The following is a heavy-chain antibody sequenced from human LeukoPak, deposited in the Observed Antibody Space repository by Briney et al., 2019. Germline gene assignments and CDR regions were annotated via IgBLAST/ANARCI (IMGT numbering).Heavy chain of an antibody. V-gene: IGHV1-18*01. D-gene: IGHD4-17*01. J-gene: IGHJ4*02. CDR3: ARDPTTVTVGYFDY. Sequence: GASVKVSCKASGYTFTSYGISWLRQAPGQGLEWMGWISAYNGNTNYAQKLQGRVTMTTDTSTSTAYMELRSLRSDDTAVYYCARDPTTVTVGYFDYWGQGTLVTVSS. CDR1: GYTFTSYG. CDR2: ISAYNGNT.